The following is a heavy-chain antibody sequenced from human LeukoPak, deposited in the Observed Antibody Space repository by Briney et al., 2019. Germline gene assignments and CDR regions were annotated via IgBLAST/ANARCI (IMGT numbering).Heavy chain of an antibody. CDR1: GFTFSSYS. J-gene: IGHJ4*02. V-gene: IGHV3-53*01. CDR2: IYSGGNT. D-gene: IGHD6-19*01. CDR3: AAARQWLVPDY. Sequence: PGGSLRLSCAASGFTFSSYSMTWVRQAPGKGLEWVSVIYSGGNTYYADSVKGRFTISRDNSKNTLYLQMNSLRAEDTAVYYCAAARQWLVPDYWGQGTLVTVSS.